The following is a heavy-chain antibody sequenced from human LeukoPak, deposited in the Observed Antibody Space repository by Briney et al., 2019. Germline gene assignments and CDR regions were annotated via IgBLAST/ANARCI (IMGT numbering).Heavy chain of an antibody. V-gene: IGHV3-23*01. CDR1: GFXFSSYA. CDR3: AKGYSSGWYYFDY. Sequence: GGSLRLSCAASGFXFSSYAMSWVRQAPGKGLEWVSAISGSGGSTYYADSVKGRLTISRDSSKNTLSLQMNSLRAEDTAVYYCAKGYSSGWYYFDYWGQGTLVTVSS. D-gene: IGHD6-19*01. CDR2: ISGSGGST. J-gene: IGHJ4*02.